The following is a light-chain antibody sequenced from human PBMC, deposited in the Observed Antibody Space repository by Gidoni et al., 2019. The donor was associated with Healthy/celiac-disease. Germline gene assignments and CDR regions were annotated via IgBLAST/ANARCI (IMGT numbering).Light chain of an antibody. J-gene: IGKJ4*01. CDR1: QDISNY. Sequence: DIQMTRSPSSLSASVGDRVTITCQASQDISNYLNWYQQKPGKAPKLLIYDASNLETGVPSRFSGRGSGTDFTFTISSLQPEDIATYYCQQYDNLPLTFXGXTKVEIK. CDR2: DAS. CDR3: QQYDNLPLT. V-gene: IGKV1-33*01.